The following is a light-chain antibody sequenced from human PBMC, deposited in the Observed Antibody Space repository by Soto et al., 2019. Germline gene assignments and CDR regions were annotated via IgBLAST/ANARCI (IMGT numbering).Light chain of an antibody. CDR3: QSYDFSLSGLV. J-gene: IGLJ2*01. V-gene: IGLV1-40*01. CDR1: SSNIGAGYD. Sequence: QSVLTQPPSVSGAPGQSITISCTGSSSNIGAGYDVNWYQQLPGTAPKLLIYGNINRPSGVPDRFSGSKSGTSASLAITGLQAEDEADYYCQSYDFSLSGLVFGGGTKLTVL. CDR2: GNI.